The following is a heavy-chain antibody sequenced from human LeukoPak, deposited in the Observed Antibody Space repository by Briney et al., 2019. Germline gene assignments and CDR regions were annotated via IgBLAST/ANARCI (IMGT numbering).Heavy chain of an antibody. CDR2: ISKDGSNR. Sequence: GGSLRLSCAASGFTFSSYGMRWVRQAPGKGLEWVATISKDGSNRNYADSVKGRFTISRDNSKNTLYLQMSSLRAEDTAVYYCAKQARRAFYYGSGTYAGSHYFDYWGQGTLVTVSS. CDR1: GFTFSSYG. J-gene: IGHJ4*02. V-gene: IGHV3-30*18. CDR3: AKQARRAFYYGSGTYAGSHYFDY. D-gene: IGHD3-10*01.